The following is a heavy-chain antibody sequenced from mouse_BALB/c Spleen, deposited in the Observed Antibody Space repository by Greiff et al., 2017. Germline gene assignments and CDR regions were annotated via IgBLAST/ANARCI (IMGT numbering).Heavy chain of an antibody. CDR3: ARGGLPYAMDY. CDR2: INPSNGRT. Sequence: QVQLKQPGAELVKPGASVKLSCKASGYTFTSYWMHWVKQRPGQGLEWIGEINPSNGRTNYNEKFKSKATLTVDKSSSTAYMQLSSLTSEDSAVYYCARGGLPYAMDYWGQGTSVTVSS. J-gene: IGHJ4*01. V-gene: IGHV1S81*02. D-gene: IGHD2-10*01. CDR1: GYTFTSYW.